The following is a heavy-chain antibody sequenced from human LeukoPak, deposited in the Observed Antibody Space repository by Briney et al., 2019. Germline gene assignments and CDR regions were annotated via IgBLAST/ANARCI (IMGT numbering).Heavy chain of an antibody. CDR1: GFTFSSYA. V-gene: IGHV3-23*01. J-gene: IGHJ1*01. D-gene: IGHD6-13*01. CDR2: ISGSGGST. Sequence: GGSLRLSCAASGFTFSSYAMSWVRQAPGKGLEWVSAISGSGGSTYYADSVKGRFTISRDNSKNTLYLQMNSLRAEGTAVYYCAKHLKPRGSSWSRYFQHWGQGTLVTVSS. CDR3: AKHLKPRGSSWSRYFQH.